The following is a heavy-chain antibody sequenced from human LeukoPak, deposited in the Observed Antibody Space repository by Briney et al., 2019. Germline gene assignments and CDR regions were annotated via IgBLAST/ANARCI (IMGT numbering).Heavy chain of an antibody. J-gene: IGHJ4*02. D-gene: IGHD6-13*01. V-gene: IGHV3-30*02. CDR2: IRYDGSNK. Sequence: GGSLRLSXAASGFTFSSYGMHWVRQAPGKGLEWVAFIRYDGSNKYYADSVKGRFTISRDNSKNTLYLQMNSLRAEDTAVYYCAKDKYSSSFFWGQGTLVTVSS. CDR1: GFTFSSYG. CDR3: AKDKYSSSFF.